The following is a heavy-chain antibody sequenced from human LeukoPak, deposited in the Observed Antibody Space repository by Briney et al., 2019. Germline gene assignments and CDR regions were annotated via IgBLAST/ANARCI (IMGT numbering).Heavy chain of an antibody. V-gene: IGHV4-34*01. Sequence: SETLSLTCAVYGGTFSGYYWSWIRQPPGKRPEWVGESNDSGGTNYNPSLKSRVTISADKSKNQVSLKLTSVTAADTAVYYCARLSVIVGAALEYYYYYMDVWGQGTTVTVSS. CDR1: GGTFSGYY. CDR2: SNDSGGT. CDR3: ARLSVIVGAALEYYYYYMDV. J-gene: IGHJ6*03. D-gene: IGHD1-26*01.